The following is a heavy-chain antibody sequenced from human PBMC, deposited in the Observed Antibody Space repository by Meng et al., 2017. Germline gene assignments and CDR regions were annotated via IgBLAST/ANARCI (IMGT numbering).Heavy chain of an antibody. CDR1: AYTLPRDG. Sequence: QGQRVESGAEVKSAGAAEKVCCDASAYTLPRDGVSWVRQAPGQGLEWLGWINTYNGKTDYAHKFQDRVTLTTDTFTNTAYMELRSLRSDDTAVYYCATRGNPYLNCWGQGTLVTVSS. V-gene: IGHV1-18*01. J-gene: IGHJ4*02. CDR3: ATRGNPYLNC. CDR2: INTYNGKT.